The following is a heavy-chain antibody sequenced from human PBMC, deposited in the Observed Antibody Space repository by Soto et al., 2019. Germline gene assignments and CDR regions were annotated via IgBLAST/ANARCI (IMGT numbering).Heavy chain of an antibody. CDR3: AKDSSSWYRDYYYGMDV. Sequence: QVQLVESGGGVVQPGRSLRLSCAASGFTFSSYGMHWVRQAPGKGLEWVAVISYDGSNKYYADSVKGRFTISRDNSKNTLYLQMHSLSAEDTAVYYCAKDSSSWYRDYYYGMDVWGQGTTVTVSS. CDR2: ISYDGSNK. V-gene: IGHV3-30*18. CDR1: GFTFSSYG. D-gene: IGHD6-13*01. J-gene: IGHJ6*02.